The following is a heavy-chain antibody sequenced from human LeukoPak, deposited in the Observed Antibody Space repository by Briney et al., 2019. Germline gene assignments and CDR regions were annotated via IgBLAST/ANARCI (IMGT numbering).Heavy chain of an antibody. CDR2: INSDGSST. CDR3: ATALDTAMAYDAFNI. Sequence: GGSLRLSCAASGFTFSSYWMHWVRQAPGKGLVWVSRINSDGSSTSYADSVKGRFTISRDNAKNTLYLQMNSLRAEDTAVYYCATALDTAMAYDAFNIWGQGTMVTVSS. V-gene: IGHV3-74*01. D-gene: IGHD5-18*01. J-gene: IGHJ3*02. CDR1: GFTFSSYW.